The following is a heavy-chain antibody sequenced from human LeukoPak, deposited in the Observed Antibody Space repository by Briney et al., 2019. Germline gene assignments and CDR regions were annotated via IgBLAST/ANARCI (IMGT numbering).Heavy chain of an antibody. CDR3: ARRDYFDP. J-gene: IGHJ5*02. CDR1: GFTFSGYW. Sequence: GGSLRLSCAASGFTFSGYWMHWIRQAPGKGLVWVSRTSSAGSTTSYADPVKGRFTISRGNAKNTLYLQMNSLRAEDTAVYYCARRDYFDPWGQGTLVTV. V-gene: IGHV3-74*01. D-gene: IGHD4-11*01. CDR2: TSSAGSTT.